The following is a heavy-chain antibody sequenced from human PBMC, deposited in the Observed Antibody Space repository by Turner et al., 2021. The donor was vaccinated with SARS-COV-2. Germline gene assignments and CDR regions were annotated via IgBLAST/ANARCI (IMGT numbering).Heavy chain of an antibody. V-gene: IGHV3-74*01. CDR3: ARGLSGYSYGYDY. CDR1: GFTFSTYW. D-gene: IGHD5-18*01. Sequence: EVQLVASGGGLVRPGGSLGPSCAAFGFTFSTYWSHWVRQAPGKGLGWVSRINSDGSTTNYADSVKGRFTISRDNAKNTVYLQMNSLRAEDTAVYYCARGLSGYSYGYDYWGQGTLVTVSS. CDR2: INSDGSTT. J-gene: IGHJ4*02.